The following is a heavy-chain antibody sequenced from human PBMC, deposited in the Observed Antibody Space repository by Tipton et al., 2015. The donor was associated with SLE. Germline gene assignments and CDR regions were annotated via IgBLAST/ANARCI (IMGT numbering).Heavy chain of an antibody. D-gene: IGHD6-13*01. CDR1: CVSISSYY. V-gene: IGHV4-59*01. J-gene: IGHJ4*01. Sequence: TLSLTCTVSCVSISSYYRGWIRQPPGKGLEWIGYIYYIGSTNYNPSLKSRVTISVDTSKNQFSLKLSSVTAADTAVYYCARGIAAAGKLGYWGQGTLVTV. CDR3: ARGIAAAGKLGY. CDR2: IYYIGST.